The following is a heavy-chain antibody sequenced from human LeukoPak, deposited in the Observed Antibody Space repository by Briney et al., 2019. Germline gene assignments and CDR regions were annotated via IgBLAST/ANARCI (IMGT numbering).Heavy chain of an antibody. Sequence: SVKVSCTASGGTFSSYAISWVRQAPGQGLEWMGGIIPIFGTANYAQKFQGRVTITADKSTSTAYMELSSLRSEDTAVYYCARRRSHYENMGWFDPWGQGTLVTVSS. CDR1: GGTFSSYA. D-gene: IGHD3-3*01. J-gene: IGHJ5*02. CDR2: IIPIFGTA. CDR3: ARRRSHYENMGWFDP. V-gene: IGHV1-69*06.